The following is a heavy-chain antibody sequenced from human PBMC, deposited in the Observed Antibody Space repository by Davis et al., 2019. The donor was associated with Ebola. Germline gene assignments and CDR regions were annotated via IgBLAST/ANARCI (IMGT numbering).Heavy chain of an antibody. CDR2: INGDGSSI. Sequence: HTGGSLRLSCAASGFTFTTYWIHWVRHAPGQGLEWASRINGDGSSIAYGDSAKGRFTISRHNSKNTLYLQMNSLRADDTAIYFCAVLTINWPNGIDYWGQGTLVTVSS. CDR3: AVLTINWPNGIDY. J-gene: IGHJ4*02. V-gene: IGHV3-74*01. CDR1: GFTFTTYW. D-gene: IGHD1-1*01.